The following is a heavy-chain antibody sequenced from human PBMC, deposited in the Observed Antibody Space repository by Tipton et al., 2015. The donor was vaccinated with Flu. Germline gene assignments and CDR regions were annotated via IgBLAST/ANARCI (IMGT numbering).Heavy chain of an antibody. J-gene: IGHJ3*02. CDR3: ATMRGAIDI. CDR1: GGSISRGSYY. CDR2: IYTIVRT. V-gene: IGHV4-61*02. Sequence: LRLSCTVPGGSISRGSYYWSWIRQPAGKGLEWIGRIYTIVRTTYTHSLKNRVTISVATSKNQFSLKLSSVTAANTAVYYCATMRGAIDIWGQGTVVTVSS.